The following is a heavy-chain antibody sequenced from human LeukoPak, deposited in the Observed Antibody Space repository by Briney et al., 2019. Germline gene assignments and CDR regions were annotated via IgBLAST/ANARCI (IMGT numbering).Heavy chain of an antibody. CDR3: ARDSIQQQLVLEDRGYPYYFEH. D-gene: IGHD6-13*01. V-gene: IGHV3-48*03. J-gene: IGHJ4*02. CDR2: ITSSRSIL. CDR1: GFIFSSYE. Sequence: GGSLRLSCAASGFIFSSYEMHWVRQAPGKGLEWVSYITSSRSILHYADSVKGRFTISRDNAKNSLYLQMNSLRAEDTAVYYCARDSIQQQLVLEDRGYPYYFEHWGQGTLVTVSS.